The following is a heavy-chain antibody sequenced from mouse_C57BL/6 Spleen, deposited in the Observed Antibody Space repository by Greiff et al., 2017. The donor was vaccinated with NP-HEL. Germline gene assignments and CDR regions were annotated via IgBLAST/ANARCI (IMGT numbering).Heavy chain of an antibody. V-gene: IGHV5-4*01. CDR1: GFTFSSYA. CDR3: ARFPNRSDYFDY. Sequence: EVHLVESGGGLVKPGGSLKLSCAASGFTFSSYAMSWVRQTPEKRLEWVATISDGGSYTYYPDNVKGRFTISRDNAKNNLYLQMSHLKSEDTAMYYCARFPNRSDYFDYWGQGTTLTVSS. J-gene: IGHJ2*01. CDR2: ISDGGSYT.